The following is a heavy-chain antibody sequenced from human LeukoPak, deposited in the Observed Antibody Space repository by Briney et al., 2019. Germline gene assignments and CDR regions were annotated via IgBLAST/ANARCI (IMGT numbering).Heavy chain of an antibody. CDR2: IYYSGST. J-gene: IGHJ4*02. CDR1: GGSISSYY. V-gene: IGHV4-59*01. D-gene: IGHD3-9*01. Sequence: PSETLSLTCTVSGGSISSYYWSWIRQPPGKGLEWIGYIYYSGSTNYNPSLKSRVTISVDTYKNQFSLKLSSVTAADTAVYYCARDRHYDILTGYWSGRYFDYWGQGTLGTVSS. CDR3: ARDRHYDILTGYWSGRYFDY.